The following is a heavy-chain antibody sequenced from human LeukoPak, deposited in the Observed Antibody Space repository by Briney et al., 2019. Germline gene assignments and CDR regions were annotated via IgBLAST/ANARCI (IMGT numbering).Heavy chain of an antibody. V-gene: IGHV3-30*03. J-gene: IGHJ4*02. D-gene: IGHD5-18*01. CDR1: GFTFSTYG. CDR2: ISYDGSNT. Sequence: GGSLRLSCAASGFTFSTYGMHWVRQAPGKGLEWVAVISYDGSNTYYADSVEGRFTVSRDNSKNTLFLQMNSLRTEDTAVYYCARPRDTSMVQYFDHWGQGTLVTVSS. CDR3: ARPRDTSMVQYFDH.